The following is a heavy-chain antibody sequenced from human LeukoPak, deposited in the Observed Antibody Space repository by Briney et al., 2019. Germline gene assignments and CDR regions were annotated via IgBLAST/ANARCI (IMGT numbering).Heavy chain of an antibody. V-gene: IGHV4-59*01. CDR3: ARAPLNYDILTGYNRAYFDY. Sequence: SETLSLTCTVSGGSISSYYWSWIRQPPGEGLEWIGYIYYSGSTNYNPSLKSRVTISVDTSKNQFSLKLSSVTAADTAVYYCARAPLNYDILTGYNRAYFDYWGQGTLVTVSS. CDR1: GGSISSYY. J-gene: IGHJ4*02. D-gene: IGHD3-9*01. CDR2: IYYSGST.